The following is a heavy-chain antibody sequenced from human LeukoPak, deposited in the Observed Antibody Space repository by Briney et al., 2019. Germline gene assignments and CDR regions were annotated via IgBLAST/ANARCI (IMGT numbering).Heavy chain of an antibody. Sequence: SETLSLTCTVSGGSISSSSYYWGWIRQPPGKGLEWIGSIYYSGSAYYNPSLKSRVTISVDTSKNQFSLKLSSVTAADTAVYYCARRIAALTFDYWGQGTLVTVSS. J-gene: IGHJ4*02. CDR2: IYYSGSA. V-gene: IGHV4-39*01. CDR3: ARRIAALTFDY. CDR1: GGSISSSSYY. D-gene: IGHD6-6*01.